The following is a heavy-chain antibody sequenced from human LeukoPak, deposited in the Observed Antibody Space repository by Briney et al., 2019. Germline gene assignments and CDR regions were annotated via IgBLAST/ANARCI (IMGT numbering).Heavy chain of an antibody. CDR2: INHSGST. CDR3: ARFRGYSYGLDY. V-gene: IGHV4-34*01. Sequence: SETLSLTCAVYGGSFSGYYWSWIRQPPGKGLEWIGEINHSGSTNYNPSLKSRATISVDTSKNQFSLKLSSVTAADTAVYYCARFRGYSYGLDYWGQGTLVTVSS. CDR1: GGSFSGYY. D-gene: IGHD5-18*01. J-gene: IGHJ4*02.